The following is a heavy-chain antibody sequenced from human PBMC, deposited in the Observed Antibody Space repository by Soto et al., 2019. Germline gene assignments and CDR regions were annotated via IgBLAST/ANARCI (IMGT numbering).Heavy chain of an antibody. J-gene: IGHJ6*03. Sequence: EVQLVESGGGLVKPGGSLRLSCAASGFDFSSYSMNWVRQAPGKGLEWVSSINEDSSYIYYAHSLRGRFTISRDNAKESLYLQMNGLRAEDTAVYYCARDFGWYFRSGYMDVWGDGATVTVSS. CDR3: ARDFGWYFRSGYMDV. CDR2: INEDSSYI. D-gene: IGHD3-3*01. CDR1: GFDFSSYS. V-gene: IGHV3-21*02.